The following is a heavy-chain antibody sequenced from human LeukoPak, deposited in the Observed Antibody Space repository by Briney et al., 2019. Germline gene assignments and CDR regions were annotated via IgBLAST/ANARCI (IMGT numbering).Heavy chain of an antibody. V-gene: IGHV1-46*01. D-gene: IGHD6-6*01. J-gene: IGHJ6*02. Sequence: ASVKVSCKASGYTFTSYYMHWVRQAPGQGLEWMGIINPSGGSTSYAQKFQGRVTMTRDTSTSTVYMELSSLRSEDTAVYYYARDQIAARSIAYYYYYGMDVWGQGTTVTVSS. CDR1: GYTFTSYY. CDR2: INPSGGST. CDR3: ARDQIAARSIAYYYYYGMDV.